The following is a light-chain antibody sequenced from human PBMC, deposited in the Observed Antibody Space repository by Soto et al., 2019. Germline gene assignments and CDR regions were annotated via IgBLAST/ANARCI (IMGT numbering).Light chain of an antibody. V-gene: IGKV3-20*01. J-gene: IGKJ1*01. CDR1: QSVSSSY. CDR2: GAS. Sequence: EIVLTQSPGTLSLSPGERATLSCRASQSVSSSYVAWYQQKPGQAPRLLISGASSRDTGIPDRFSGSGSGIDFTLTISRLEPEDFAVYYCQQYGSSLWTFGQGTKVEIK. CDR3: QQYGSSLWT.